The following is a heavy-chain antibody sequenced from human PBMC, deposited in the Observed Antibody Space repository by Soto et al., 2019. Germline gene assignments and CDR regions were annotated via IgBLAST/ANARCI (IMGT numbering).Heavy chain of an antibody. J-gene: IGHJ5*02. CDR2: INSDGSST. Sequence: GGSLRLSCAASGFTFSSYWMHWVRQAPGKGLVWVSRINSDGSSTSYADSVKGRFTISRDNAKNTLYLQMNSLRAEDTAVYYCARGDYDFWSGQQRDYNWFDPWGQGTLVTVSS. D-gene: IGHD3-3*01. CDR1: GFTFSSYW. CDR3: ARGDYDFWSGQQRDYNWFDP. V-gene: IGHV3-74*01.